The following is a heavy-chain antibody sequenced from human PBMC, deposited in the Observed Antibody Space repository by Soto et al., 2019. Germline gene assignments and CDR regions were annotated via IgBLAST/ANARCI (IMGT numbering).Heavy chain of an antibody. CDR2: IYWDDDK. CDR3: AHRPAAAGTGGYYLDY. Sequence: GSGPTLVNPTQTLTLTCTFSGFSLSTSGVGVGWIRQPPGKALEWLALIYWDDDKRYSPSLKSRLTITKDTSKNQVVLTMTNMDRVDTATSYCAHRPAAAGTGGYYLDYWGQGTLVTVSS. CDR1: GFSLSTSGVG. V-gene: IGHV2-5*02. J-gene: IGHJ4*02. D-gene: IGHD6-13*01.